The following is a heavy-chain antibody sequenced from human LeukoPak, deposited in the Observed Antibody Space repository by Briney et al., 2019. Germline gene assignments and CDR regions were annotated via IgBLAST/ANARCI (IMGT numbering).Heavy chain of an antibody. J-gene: IGHJ4*02. V-gene: IGHV4-38-2*02. CDR1: RYSISSGYY. D-gene: IGHD3-10*01. CDR2: IHHSGRT. CDR3: AIDPADRGVYYFDF. Sequence: SETLSLTCAVSRYSISSGYYWGWIRQPPGERLEWIGSIHHSGRTYYNPSFKSRVAISGDTSKSRISLKLSSVTAADTAVYYCAIDPADRGVYYFDFWGQGTLVTVSS.